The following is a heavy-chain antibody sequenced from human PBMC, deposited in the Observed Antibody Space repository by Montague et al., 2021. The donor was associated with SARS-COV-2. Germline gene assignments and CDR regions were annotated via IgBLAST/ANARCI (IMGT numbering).Heavy chain of an antibody. CDR1: GFPFSSYW. CDR2: INSDGSST. D-gene: IGHD4-17*01. V-gene: IGHV3-74*01. Sequence: RRLSFSASGFPFSSYWMHWVRQAPGKGLVWVSRINSDGSSTSYADSVKGRFTISRDNAKNTLYLQMNSLRAEDTAVYYCARDTVRDYGDSGDYWGQGTLVTVSS. J-gene: IGHJ4*02. CDR3: ARDTVRDYGDSGDY.